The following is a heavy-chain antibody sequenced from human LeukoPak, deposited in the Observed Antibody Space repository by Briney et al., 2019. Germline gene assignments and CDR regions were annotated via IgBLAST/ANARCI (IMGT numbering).Heavy chain of an antibody. CDR3: ARVRIAAPGWFDP. J-gene: IGHJ5*02. D-gene: IGHD6-13*01. CDR1: GFTFSSYW. V-gene: IGHV3-74*01. CDR2: INSDGSST. Sequence: GGSLRLSCAASGFTFSSYWMHWVRQAPGKGLVWVSRINSDGSSTSYADSVKGRFTISRDNAKNTLYLQMNSLRAEDTAVYYCARVRIAAPGWFDPWGQGTLVTVSS.